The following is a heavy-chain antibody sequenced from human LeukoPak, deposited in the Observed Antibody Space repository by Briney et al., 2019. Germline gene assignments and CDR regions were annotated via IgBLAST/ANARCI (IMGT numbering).Heavy chain of an antibody. CDR3: ARAFGSSAYYYH. J-gene: IGHJ5*02. Sequence: ASVKVSCKASGYTFTGYYMHWVRQAPGQGLEWMGWINPDSGGTYYAQRFQGRVTMTRDTSISTAYMELSRLISDDTAVYYCARAFGSSAYYYHWGQGTLVTVSS. D-gene: IGHD3-22*01. V-gene: IGHV1-2*02. CDR2: INPDSGGT. CDR1: GYTFTGYY.